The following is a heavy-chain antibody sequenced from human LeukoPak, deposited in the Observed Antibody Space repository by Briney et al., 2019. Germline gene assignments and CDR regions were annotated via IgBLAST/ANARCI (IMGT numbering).Heavy chain of an antibody. D-gene: IGHD6-19*01. J-gene: IGHJ6*02. V-gene: IGHV3-7*01. CDR3: ARDPYSSGWPSYYYYGMDV. CDR1: GFTFSSYW. CDR2: IKQDGSEK. Sequence: GGSLRLSCAASGFTFSSYWMSWVRQAPGKGLEWVANIKQDGSEKYYVDSVKGRFTISRDNAKNSLYLQMNSLRAEDTAVYYCARDPYSSGWPSYYYYGMDVWGQGTTVTISS.